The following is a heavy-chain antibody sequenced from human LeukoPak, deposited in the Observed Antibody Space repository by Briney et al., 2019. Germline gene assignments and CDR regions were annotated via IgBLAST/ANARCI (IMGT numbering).Heavy chain of an antibody. CDR3: ARGGVDY. CDR2: INGDGSTT. CDR1: GFTFSSYG. Sequence: GSLRLSCAASGFTFSSYGMHWVRQAPGKGLVWVSRINGDGSTTTYADSVKGRFTISRDNAKNTVFLQMNSVRAEDTAVYYCARGGVDYWGQGTLVTVSS. J-gene: IGHJ4*02. V-gene: IGHV3-74*01.